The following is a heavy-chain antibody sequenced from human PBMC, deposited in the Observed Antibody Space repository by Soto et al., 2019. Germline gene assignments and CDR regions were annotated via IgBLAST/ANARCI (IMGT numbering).Heavy chain of an antibody. CDR3: ARGSVVAATLFDY. CDR2: IYYSGST. Sequence: SETLSLTCTVSGGSISSGGYYWSWIRQHPGKGLEWIGHIYYSGSTYYNPSLKSRVTISVDTSKNQFSLKLSSVTAADTAVYYCARGSVVAATLFDYWGQGTLVTVS. V-gene: IGHV4-31*03. D-gene: IGHD2-15*01. J-gene: IGHJ4*02. CDR1: GGSISSGGYY.